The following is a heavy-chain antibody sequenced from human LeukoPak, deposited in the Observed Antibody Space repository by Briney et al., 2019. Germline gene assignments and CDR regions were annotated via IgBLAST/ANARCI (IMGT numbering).Heavy chain of an antibody. CDR3: ARPEQQLAYAFDI. J-gene: IGHJ3*02. V-gene: IGHV4-59*08. CDR2: IYYSGST. D-gene: IGHD6-13*01. CDR1: GGSISSYY. Sequence: SETLSLTCTVSGGSISSYYWSWIRQPPGKGLEWIGYIYYSGSTNYNPSLKSRVTISVDTSKNQFSLKLSSVTAADTAVYYCARPEQQLAYAFDIWGQGTMVTVSS.